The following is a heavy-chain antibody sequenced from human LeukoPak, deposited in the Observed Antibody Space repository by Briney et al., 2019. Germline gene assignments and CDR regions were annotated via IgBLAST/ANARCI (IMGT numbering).Heavy chain of an antibody. CDR3: AKHFCTGLDCSLFDS. J-gene: IGHJ4*02. D-gene: IGHD3/OR15-3a*01. CDR1: GFTFTNYP. Sequence: GRSLRLSCAASGFTFTNYPMHWVRQAPGKGLEWVAVLWSDGIKTDYADSVKGRFTISRDDSKNTLYLQMNSLRAEDTAVYYCAKHFCTGLDCSLFDSWGQGTLVTVSS. V-gene: IGHV3-33*03. CDR2: LWSDGIKT.